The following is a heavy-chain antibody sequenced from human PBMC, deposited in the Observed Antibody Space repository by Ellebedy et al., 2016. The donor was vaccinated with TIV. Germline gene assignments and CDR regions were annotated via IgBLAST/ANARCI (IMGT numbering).Heavy chain of an antibody. D-gene: IGHD2-2*01. Sequence: GESLKISCSGSGFTFSTYAMHWVRQAPGKGLEWVANINQYGSGKNYVDSVKGRFTISRDNARNSVHLQMNSLGVEDTAVYYCARDLTQYASGAGLSDSWGQGTLVTVSS. CDR3: ARDLTQYASGAGLSDS. V-gene: IGHV3-7*01. CDR2: INQYGSGK. J-gene: IGHJ4*02. CDR1: GFTFSTYA.